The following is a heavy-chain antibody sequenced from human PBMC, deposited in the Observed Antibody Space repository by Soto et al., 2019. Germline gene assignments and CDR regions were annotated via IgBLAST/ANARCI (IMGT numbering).Heavy chain of an antibody. V-gene: IGHV4-61*01. CDR1: SVSIIRVPQY. J-gene: IGHJ4*02. CDR2: IDKRGRT. CDR3: ARIAVAGIYYFDQ. D-gene: IGHD6-19*01. Sequence: SDTLSLTCPFASVSIIRVPQYSRCIRQSPGKGLEDIGYIDKRGRTNRNPSLKSRVTMSIDTSKNQFTLKLSSVTAADTAIYYCARIAVAGIYYFDQWGRGTLVTVSS.